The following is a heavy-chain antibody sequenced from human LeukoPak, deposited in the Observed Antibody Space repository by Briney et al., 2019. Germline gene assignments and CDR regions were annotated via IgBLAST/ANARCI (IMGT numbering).Heavy chain of an antibody. V-gene: IGHV3-49*03. CDR3: TRSHMVRGPKFDY. CDR1: GFTFGDYA. Sequence: PGGSLRLSCTASGFTFGDYAMSWFRQAPGKGLEWVGFIRSKAYGGTTEYAASVKGRFTISRDDSKSIAYLQMYSLKTEDTAVYYCTRSHMVRGPKFDYWGQGTLVTVSS. J-gene: IGHJ4*02. D-gene: IGHD3-10*01. CDR2: IRSKAYGGTT.